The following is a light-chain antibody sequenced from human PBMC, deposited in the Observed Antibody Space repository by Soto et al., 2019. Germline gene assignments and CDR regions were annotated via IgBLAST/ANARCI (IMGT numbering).Light chain of an antibody. Sequence: EIVLTQSPGTLSLSPGERATLSCRASQSVSSSYLAWYQQKPGQAPRLLIYGASRRATSIPDRFSGSGSGTYFTLTISRLEHEDFAVYYCQQYCSAPRLTFGGGTKVEIK. J-gene: IGKJ4*02. CDR1: QSVSSSY. CDR2: GAS. CDR3: QQYCSAPRLT. V-gene: IGKV3-20*01.